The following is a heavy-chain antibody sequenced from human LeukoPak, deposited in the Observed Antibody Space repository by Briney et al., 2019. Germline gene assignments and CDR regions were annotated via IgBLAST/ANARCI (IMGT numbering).Heavy chain of an antibody. CDR3: ARGIAVAALYYFDY. J-gene: IGHJ4*02. CDR2: INPNSGGT. D-gene: IGHD6-19*01. V-gene: IGHV1-2*02. Sequence: ASVKVSCKASGYTFTGYYMHWVRQAPGQGLEWMGWINPNSGGTNYAQKFQGRVTMTRDTSISTAYMELSRLRSDDTAVYYCARGIAVAALYYFDYWGQGTLVTVSS. CDR1: GYTFTGYY.